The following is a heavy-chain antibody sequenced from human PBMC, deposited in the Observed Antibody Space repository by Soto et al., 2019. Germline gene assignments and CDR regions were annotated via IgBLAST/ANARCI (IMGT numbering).Heavy chain of an antibody. CDR3: ARDTAVAGLDY. Sequence: QVQLQESGPGLVKPSETLSLTCTVSGGSISSYYWSWLRQPPGKGLEWIGYIYYSGSTNYNPSLKSRVTISVDTAKNQFSLKLSSVTAADTAVSYCARDTAVAGLDYVGQGTLVTVSS. D-gene: IGHD6-19*01. J-gene: IGHJ4*02. V-gene: IGHV4-59*01. CDR2: IYYSGST. CDR1: GGSISSYY.